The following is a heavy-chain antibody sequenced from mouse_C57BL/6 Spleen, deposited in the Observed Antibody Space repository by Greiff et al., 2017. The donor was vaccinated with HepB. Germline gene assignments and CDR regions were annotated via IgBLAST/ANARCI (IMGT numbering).Heavy chain of an antibody. Sequence: EVQLVDSGGGLVQPGGSLKLSCAASGFTFSDYYMYWVRQTPEKRLEWVAYISNGGGSTYYPDTVKGRFTISRDNAKNTLYLQMRRLKSEDTAMYYCARPKNFGNYLYYFDYWGQGTTLTVSS. CDR3: ARPKNFGNYLYYFDY. CDR1: GFTFSDYY. V-gene: IGHV5-12*01. CDR2: ISNGGGST. J-gene: IGHJ2*01. D-gene: IGHD2-1*01.